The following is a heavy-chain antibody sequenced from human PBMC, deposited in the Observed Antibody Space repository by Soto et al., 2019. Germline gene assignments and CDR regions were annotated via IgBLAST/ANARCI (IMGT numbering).Heavy chain of an antibody. CDR2: ISYDGSNK. J-gene: IGHJ4*02. CDR3: AKDHRTTPFDY. Sequence: LRLSCAASGFTFSSYGMHWVRQAPGKGLEWVAVISYDGSNKYYADSVKGRFTISRDNSKNTLYLQMNSLRAEDTAVYYCAKDHRTTPFDYWGQGTLVTVSS. D-gene: IGHD1-1*01. V-gene: IGHV3-30*18. CDR1: GFTFSSYG.